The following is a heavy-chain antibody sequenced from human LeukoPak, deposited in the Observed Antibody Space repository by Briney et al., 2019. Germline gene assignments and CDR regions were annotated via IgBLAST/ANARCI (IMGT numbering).Heavy chain of an antibody. Sequence: ASVKVSCKASGYTFTSYAMNWVRQAPGQGLKWMGWINTNTGNPTYAQGFTGRFVFSLDTSVSTAYLQISSLKAEDTAVYYCARTNSWNYVVAFDIWGQGTMVTVSS. D-gene: IGHD1-7*01. CDR3: ARTNSWNYVVAFDI. J-gene: IGHJ3*02. CDR1: GYTFTSYA. CDR2: INTNTGNP. V-gene: IGHV7-4-1*02.